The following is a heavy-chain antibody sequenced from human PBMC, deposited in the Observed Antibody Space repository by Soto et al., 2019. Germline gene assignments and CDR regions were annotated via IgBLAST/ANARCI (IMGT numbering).Heavy chain of an antibody. CDR1: GFTFRSYG. Sequence: VGSLRLSCAASGFTFRSYGMMWVRQAPGKGLEWVSAISQSAGGNTYYADSGKGRFTISRDDSKNALYLQMDSLRPEDTAQYYCAGWNYDYWGHGTQVTVSS. CDR2: ISQSAGGNT. V-gene: IGHV3-23*01. CDR3: AGWNYDY. J-gene: IGHJ4*01. D-gene: IGHD1-7*01.